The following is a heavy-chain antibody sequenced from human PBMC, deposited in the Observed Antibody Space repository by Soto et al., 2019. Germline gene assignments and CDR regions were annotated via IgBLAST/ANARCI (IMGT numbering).Heavy chain of an antibody. D-gene: IGHD3-10*01. J-gene: IGHJ6*02. V-gene: IGHV3-23*01. CDR1: GFTFNSYA. CDR2: VSAGGDMT. Sequence: DVHVLESGGDLVQPGGSLRLSCAASGFTFNSYAMSWVRQAPGKGLEWVSSVSAGGDMTYYSDSVKGRFTISRDNSNNALFLQMHSLRIEDTALYYCARGDRGGSGSPASYYYSGLDVWGQGTTVTVSS. CDR3: ARGDRGGSGSPASYYYSGLDV.